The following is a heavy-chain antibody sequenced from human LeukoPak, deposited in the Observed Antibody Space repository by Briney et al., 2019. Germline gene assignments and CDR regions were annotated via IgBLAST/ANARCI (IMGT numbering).Heavy chain of an antibody. CDR2: IWYDGSNK. CDR3: AKAPLASHYSIGWEAGFIDY. J-gene: IGHJ4*02. Sequence: GRSLRLSCAASGFTFSSYGMHWVRQAPGKGLEWVAVIWYDGSNKYYADSVKGRFTISRDNSKNTLYLQMNSLRAEDTAVYYCAKAPLASHYSIGWEAGFIDYWGQGTLVTVSS. D-gene: IGHD6-19*01. CDR1: GFTFSSYG. V-gene: IGHV3-33*06.